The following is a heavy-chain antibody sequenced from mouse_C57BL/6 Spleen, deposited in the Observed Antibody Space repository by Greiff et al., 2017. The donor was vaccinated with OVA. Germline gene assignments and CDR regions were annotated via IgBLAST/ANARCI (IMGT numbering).Heavy chain of an antibody. CDR3: ARPHYYGSSSYYFDY. V-gene: IGHV5-6*01. CDR2: ISSGGSYT. D-gene: IGHD1-1*01. CDR1: GFTFSSYG. Sequence: EVQVVESGGDLVKPGGSLKLSCAASGFTFSSYGMSWVRQTPDKRLEWVATISSGGSYTYYPDSVKGRFTISRDNAKNTLYLQMSSLKSEDTAMYYCARPHYYGSSSYYFDYWGQGTTLTVSS. J-gene: IGHJ2*01.